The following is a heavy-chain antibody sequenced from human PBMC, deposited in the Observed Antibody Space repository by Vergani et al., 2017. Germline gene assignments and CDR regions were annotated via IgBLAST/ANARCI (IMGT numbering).Heavy chain of an antibody. V-gene: IGHV1-2*02. CDR1: GYTFTGYY. CDR3: ARWLTSANYVDY. D-gene: IGHD6-25*01. Sequence: QVQLVQSGSELKKPGASVKVSCKASGYTFTGYYMHWVRQAPGQGLEWMGWINPNSGGTNYAQKFQGRVTITADESTSTAYMELSSLRAEDTAVYYCARWLTSANYVDYWGQGTLVTVSS. J-gene: IGHJ4*02. CDR2: INPNSGGT.